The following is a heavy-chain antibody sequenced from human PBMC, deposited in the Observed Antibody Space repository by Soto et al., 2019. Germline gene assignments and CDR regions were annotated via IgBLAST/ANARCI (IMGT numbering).Heavy chain of an antibody. J-gene: IGHJ4*02. D-gene: IGHD3-10*01. V-gene: IGHV3-48*02. Sequence: XGSLRLSCAASGFTFSRYNMSGVRQAPGKGLEWVSYISSSSSMIYYADSVKGRFTISRDNAKNSLYLQMNRLRDEDTAVYYCARDDWVIRGAISLPFDFWGPGTLVTVSS. CDR3: ARDDWVIRGAISLPFDF. CDR2: ISSSSSMI. CDR1: GFTFSRYN.